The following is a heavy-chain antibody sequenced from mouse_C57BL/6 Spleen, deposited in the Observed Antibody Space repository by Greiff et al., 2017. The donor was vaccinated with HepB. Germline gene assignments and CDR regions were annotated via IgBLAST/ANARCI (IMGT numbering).Heavy chain of an antibody. Sequence: QVQLQQPGAELVMPGASVKLSCKASGYTFTSYWMHWVKQRPGQGLEWIGEIDPSDSYTNYNQKFKGKSTLTVDKSSSTAYRQLSSLTSEDSAVYYCARKGYYAMDYWGQGTSVTVSS. CDR2: IDPSDSYT. CDR3: ARKGYYAMDY. V-gene: IGHV1-69*01. J-gene: IGHJ4*01. CDR1: GYTFTSYW.